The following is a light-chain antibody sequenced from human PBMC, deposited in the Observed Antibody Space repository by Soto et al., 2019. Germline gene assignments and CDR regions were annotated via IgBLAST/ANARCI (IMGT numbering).Light chain of an antibody. CDR1: SGSIASNY. V-gene: IGLV6-57*01. CDR2: EDN. Sequence: FMLTQPHSVSESPGKTVTISCTRSSGSIASNYVQWYQQRPGSSPTTVIYEDNQRPSGVPDRFSGSIDSSSNSAALTISGLKTEDEAGYYCQSYDSSNWVFGGGTKLTVL. CDR3: QSYDSSNWV. J-gene: IGLJ3*02.